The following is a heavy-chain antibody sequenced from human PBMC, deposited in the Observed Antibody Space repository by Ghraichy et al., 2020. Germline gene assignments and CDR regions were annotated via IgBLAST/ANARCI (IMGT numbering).Heavy chain of an antibody. CDR2: ILPIFGTI. CDR1: GGTFSTYV. CDR3: ASAPSDSSSWYRSLDY. J-gene: IGHJ4*02. D-gene: IGHD6-13*01. Sequence: SVKVSCKASGGTFSTYVISWVRQAPGQGLEWMGGILPIFGTINYAQRFQGRVKITADKSTTTAYMELSNLKAEDTAVYYCASAPSDSSSWYRSLDYWGQGTLFTVSS. V-gene: IGHV1-69*06.